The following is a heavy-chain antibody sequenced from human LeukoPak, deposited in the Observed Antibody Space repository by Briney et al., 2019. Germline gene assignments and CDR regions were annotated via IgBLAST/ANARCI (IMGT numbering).Heavy chain of an antibody. CDR3: ASESHRSGYYYYMDV. J-gene: IGHJ6*03. CDR2: IWYDGSNK. CDR1: GFTFSSYG. V-gene: IGHV3-33*01. Sequence: GGSLRLSCAASGFTFSSYGMHWVRQAPGKGLEWVAVIWYDGSNKYYADSVKGRFTISRGNSKNTLYLQMNSLRAEDTAVYYCASESHRSGYYYYMDVWGKGTTVTVSS. D-gene: IGHD3-3*01.